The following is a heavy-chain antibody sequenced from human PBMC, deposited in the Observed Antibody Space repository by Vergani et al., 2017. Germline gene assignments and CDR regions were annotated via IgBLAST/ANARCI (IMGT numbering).Heavy chain of an antibody. D-gene: IGHD4-17*01. CDR2: VDTEDGET. V-gene: IGHV1-69-2*01. CDR3: ATPQSVTMGGMEV. Sequence: EVPLVQSGAEVKKPGATMKISCKVSGYTFTDHYMHWVKQAPGKGLEWMGLVDTEDGETIYAEKFKGRVTIAADTSTDTAHLEFSSLSSEDKAVYYCATPQSVTMGGMEVWGQGTTVIVSS. CDR1: GYTFTDHY. J-gene: IGHJ6*02.